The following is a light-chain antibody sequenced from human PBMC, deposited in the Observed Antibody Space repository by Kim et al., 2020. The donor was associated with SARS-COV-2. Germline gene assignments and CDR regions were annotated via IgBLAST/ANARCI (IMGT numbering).Light chain of an antibody. CDR2: GNS. V-gene: IGLV1-40*01. CDR3: QSYDSSLSGSEV. J-gene: IGLJ2*01. Sequence: VTISCTGSSSSIGAGYDVHWYQQLPGTAPKLLIYGNSNRPSGVPDRFSGSKSGTSASLAITGLQAEDEADYYCQSYDSSLSGSEVFGGGTQLTVL. CDR1: SSSIGAGYD.